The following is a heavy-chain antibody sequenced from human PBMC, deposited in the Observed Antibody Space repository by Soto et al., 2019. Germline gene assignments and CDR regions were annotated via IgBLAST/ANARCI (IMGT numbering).Heavy chain of an antibody. Sequence: SVKVSCKASGFTFTSSAMQWVRQARGQRLEWIGWIVVGSGNTNYAQKFQERVTITRDMSTSTAYMELSSLRSEDTAVYYCAAFAMVRGVRLDYWGQGTLVTVSS. CDR1: GFTFTSSA. V-gene: IGHV1-58*02. D-gene: IGHD3-10*01. CDR2: IVVGSGNT. J-gene: IGHJ4*02. CDR3: AAFAMVRGVRLDY.